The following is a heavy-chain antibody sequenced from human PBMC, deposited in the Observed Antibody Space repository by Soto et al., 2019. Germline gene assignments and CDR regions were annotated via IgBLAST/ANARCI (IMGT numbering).Heavy chain of an antibody. D-gene: IGHD6-6*01. CDR1: GGSNSSGGYS. Sequence: TSETLSLTCAVSGGSNSSGGYSWSWIRQPPGKGLEWIGYIYHSGSTYYNPSLKSRVTISVDTSKNQFSLKLSSVTAADTAVYYCAREGAYIARPYYPWGQGTLVTVSS. J-gene: IGHJ5*02. CDR3: AREGAYIARPYYP. CDR2: IYHSGST. V-gene: IGHV4-30-2*01.